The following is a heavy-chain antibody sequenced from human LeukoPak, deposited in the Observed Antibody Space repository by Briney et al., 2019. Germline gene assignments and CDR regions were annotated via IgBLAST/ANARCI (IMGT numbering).Heavy chain of an antibody. CDR3: ARDVVVGAAATAYGMDV. CDR2: ISNDGRNK. D-gene: IGHD2-15*01. CDR1: GFTFGDYA. V-gene: IGHV3-30*04. J-gene: IGHJ6*02. Sequence: GGSLRLSCTASGFTFGDYAMSWVRQAPGKGLEWVAVISNDGRNKYYADSVKGRFTISRDNSKNTLYLQMNSLRGEDTAVYYCARDVVVGAAATAYGMDVWGQGTTVTVSS.